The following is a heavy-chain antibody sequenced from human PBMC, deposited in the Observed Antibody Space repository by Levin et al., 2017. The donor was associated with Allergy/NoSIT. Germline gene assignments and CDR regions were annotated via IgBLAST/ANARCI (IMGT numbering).Heavy chain of an antibody. Sequence: AASVTVSCKASGYTFTGYYMHWVRQAPGQGLEWMGWINPNSGGTNYAQKLQGRVTMTRDTSISTAYMELSRLRSDDTAVDYCARADIVVVAAAMATEYFQHWGQGTLVTVSS. CDR3: ARADIVVVAAAMATEYFQH. V-gene: IGHV1-2*02. J-gene: IGHJ1*01. CDR2: INPNSGGT. CDR1: GYTFTGYY. D-gene: IGHD2-2*01.